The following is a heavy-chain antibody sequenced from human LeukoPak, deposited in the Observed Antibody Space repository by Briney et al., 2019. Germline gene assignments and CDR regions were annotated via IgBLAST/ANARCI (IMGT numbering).Heavy chain of an antibody. CDR2: ISSSSSYI. V-gene: IGHV3-21*01. J-gene: IGHJ4*02. CDR3: ARERVGGGYYYGVDY. Sequence: PGGSLRLSCAASGFTFSSYSMNCVRQAPGKGLEWGSSISSSSSYIYYADSVKGRFTISRDNAKNSLYLQMNSLRAEDTAVYYCARERVGGGYYYGVDYWGQGTLVTVSS. D-gene: IGHD3-22*01. CDR1: GFTFSSYS.